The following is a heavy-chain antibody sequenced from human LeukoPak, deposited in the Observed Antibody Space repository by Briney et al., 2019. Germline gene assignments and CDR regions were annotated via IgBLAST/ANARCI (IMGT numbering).Heavy chain of an antibody. CDR3: ARDLNYYDSSGYGH. J-gene: IGHJ4*02. V-gene: IGHV3-53*01. CDR1: GFTFSSYW. CDR2: IYSGGSP. D-gene: IGHD3-22*01. Sequence: GGSLRLSCAASGFTFSSYWMSWVRQAPGKGLEWVSVIYSGGSPYYADSVKGRFTISRDNSKNTLYLQMNSLRAEDTAVYYCARDLNYYDSSGYGHWGQGTLVTVSS.